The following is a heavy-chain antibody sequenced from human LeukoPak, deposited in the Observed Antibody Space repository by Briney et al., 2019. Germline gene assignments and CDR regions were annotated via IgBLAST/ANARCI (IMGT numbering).Heavy chain of an antibody. V-gene: IGHV4-61*01. CDR3: ARRVTSNWFDP. CDR2: IYYSGSS. Sequence: SETLSLTCTVSGGSVSSGSYDWSWIRQPPGKGLEWIGYIYYSGSSNYNPSLKSRVTISVDTSKNQFSLKLSPVPAADTAVYYCARRVTSNWFDPWGQGTLVTVSS. D-gene: IGHD2-21*02. J-gene: IGHJ5*02. CDR1: GGSVSSGSYD.